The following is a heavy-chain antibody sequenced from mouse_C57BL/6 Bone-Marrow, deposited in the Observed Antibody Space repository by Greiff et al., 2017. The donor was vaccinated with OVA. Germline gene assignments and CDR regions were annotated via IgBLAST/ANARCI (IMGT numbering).Heavy chain of an antibody. CDR3: AHSASGLSLHS. CDR2: IAPSDSYI. Sequence: VQLQQPGAELVRPGTSVKLSCKASGYTFTNYWMHWVKQRPGQGLEWIGVIAPSDSYINYNQKFKGRATLTVDTPSSTAYMHLSSLTSEDSAVYYCAHSASGLSLHSWGPGTSLPVSP. CDR1: GYTFTNYW. D-gene: IGHD6-2*01. V-gene: IGHV1-59*01. J-gene: IGHJ2*02.